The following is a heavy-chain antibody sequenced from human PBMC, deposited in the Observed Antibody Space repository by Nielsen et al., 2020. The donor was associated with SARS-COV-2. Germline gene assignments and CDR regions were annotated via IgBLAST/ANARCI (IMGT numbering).Heavy chain of an antibody. V-gene: IGHV4-31*03. CDR3: ARAPGWELLGLNYYYYYGMDV. CDR2: IYYSGST. D-gene: IGHD1-26*01. Sequence: SETLSLTCTVSGGSISSSSYYWGWIRQPPGKGLEWIGYIYYSGSTYYNPSLKSRVTISVDTSKNQFSLKLSSVTAADTAVYYCARAPGWELLGLNYYYYYGMDVWGQGTTVTVSS. CDR1: GGSISSSSYY. J-gene: IGHJ6*02.